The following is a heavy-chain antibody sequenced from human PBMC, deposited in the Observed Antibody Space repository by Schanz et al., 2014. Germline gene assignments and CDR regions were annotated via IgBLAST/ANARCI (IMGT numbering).Heavy chain of an antibody. Sequence: QVLQVQSGSELKKPGTSVKVSCKASGYTFTSYGISWVRQAPGQGLEWMGWISPYNGDTNYALKLQGRVTMTTDTSTGTAYMELRSLRSDDTALYYCTRGGYSYALSAFDIWGQGTMVTVSS. V-gene: IGHV1-18*01. D-gene: IGHD5-18*01. CDR1: GYTFTSYG. CDR3: TRGGYSYALSAFDI. J-gene: IGHJ3*02. CDR2: ISPYNGDT.